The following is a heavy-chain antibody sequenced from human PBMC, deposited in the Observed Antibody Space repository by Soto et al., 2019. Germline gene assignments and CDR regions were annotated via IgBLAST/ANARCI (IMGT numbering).Heavy chain of an antibody. V-gene: IGHV4-34*01. D-gene: IGHD3-22*01. CDR3: AIQPDYYDSSGYYY. CDR2: INHSGST. J-gene: IGHJ4*02. CDR1: GLSFSGYY. Sequence: SETLSLTCAFYGLSFSGYYLSLIRQPPGKGLEWIGEINHSGSTNYNPSLKSRVTISVDTSKNQFSLKLSSVTAADTAVYYCAIQPDYYDSSGYYYWGQGTLVTVSS.